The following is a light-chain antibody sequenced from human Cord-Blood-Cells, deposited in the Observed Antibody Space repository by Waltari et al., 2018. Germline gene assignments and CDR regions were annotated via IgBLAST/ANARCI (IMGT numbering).Light chain of an antibody. CDR2: GNS. Sequence: QSVLTQPPSVSGAPGQRVTISCTGSSSTIGAGYDVHGYQQLPGTAPKLLIYGNSNRPSGVPDRFSGSKSGTSASLAITGLQAEDEADYYCQSYDSSLSGYVFGTGTKVTVL. J-gene: IGLJ1*01. CDR3: QSYDSSLSGYV. V-gene: IGLV1-40*01. CDR1: SSTIGAGYD.